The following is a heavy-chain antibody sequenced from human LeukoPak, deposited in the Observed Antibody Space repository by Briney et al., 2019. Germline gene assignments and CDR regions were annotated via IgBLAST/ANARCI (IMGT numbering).Heavy chain of an antibody. CDR3: ARETGDVYYYDSSGWLFDY. V-gene: IGHV4-4*07. J-gene: IGHJ4*02. Sequence: SETLSLTCTVSGGSISSYYWSWIRQPAGKGLEWIGRIYTSGSTNYNPSLKSRVTMSVDTSKNQFSLKLSSVTAADTAVYYCARETGDVYYYDSSGWLFDYWGQGTLVTVSS. CDR1: GGSISSYY. D-gene: IGHD3-22*01. CDR2: IYTSGST.